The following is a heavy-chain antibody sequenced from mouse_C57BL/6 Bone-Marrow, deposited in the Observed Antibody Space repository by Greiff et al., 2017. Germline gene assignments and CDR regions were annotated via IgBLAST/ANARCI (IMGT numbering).Heavy chain of an antibody. CDR2: IRLKSDNYAT. J-gene: IGHJ4*01. Sequence: EVMLVESGGGLVQPGGSMKLSCVASGFTFSNYWMNWVRQSPEKGLEWVAQIRLKSDNYATHYAESVKGRFTISRDDSKSSVYLQMNNLRAEDTGIYYCTQFPTVVSFYYAMDYWGQGTSVTVSS. D-gene: IGHD1-1*01. V-gene: IGHV6-3*01. CDR3: TQFPTVVSFYYAMDY. CDR1: GFTFSNYW.